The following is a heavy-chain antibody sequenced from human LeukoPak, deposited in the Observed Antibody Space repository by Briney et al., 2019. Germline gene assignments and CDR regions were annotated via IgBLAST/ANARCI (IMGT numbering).Heavy chain of an antibody. Sequence: GGSLRLSCAASGFTFSSYGMSWVRQAPGKGLEWVSAISGSGGSTYYADSVKGRFTISRDNSKNTLYLQMNSLRAEDTAVYYCAKAGYFDWLDQIYYYYYYMDVWGKGTTVTISS. CDR3: AKAGYFDWLDQIYYYYYYMDV. D-gene: IGHD3-9*01. CDR1: GFTFSSYG. J-gene: IGHJ6*03. CDR2: ISGSGGST. V-gene: IGHV3-23*01.